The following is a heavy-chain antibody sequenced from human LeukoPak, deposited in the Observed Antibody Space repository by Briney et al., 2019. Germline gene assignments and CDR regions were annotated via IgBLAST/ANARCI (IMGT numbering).Heavy chain of an antibody. J-gene: IGHJ5*02. CDR2: IYTSGST. D-gene: IGHD6-13*01. CDR1: GGSISSYY. CDR3: ARLASSSWSRVRWFDP. Sequence: SETLSLTCTVFGGSISSYYWSWIRQPPGKGLEWIGYIYTSGSTNYNPSLKSRVTISVDTSKNQFSLKLSSVTAADTAVYYCARLASSSWSRVRWFDPWGQGTLVTVSS. V-gene: IGHV4-4*09.